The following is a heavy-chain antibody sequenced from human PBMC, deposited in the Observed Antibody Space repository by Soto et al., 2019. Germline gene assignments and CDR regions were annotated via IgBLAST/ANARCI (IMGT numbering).Heavy chain of an antibody. CDR3: ARGLVDYGDYFDY. CDR1: GGSFSGYY. J-gene: IGHJ4*02. V-gene: IGHV4-34*01. CDR2: INHSGST. D-gene: IGHD4-17*01. Sequence: SETLSLTCAVYGGSFSGYYWSWIRQPPGKGLGWIGEINHSGSTNYNPSLKSRVTISVDASKNQFSLKLSSVTAADTAVYYCARGLVDYGDYFDYWRQGTLVTVSS.